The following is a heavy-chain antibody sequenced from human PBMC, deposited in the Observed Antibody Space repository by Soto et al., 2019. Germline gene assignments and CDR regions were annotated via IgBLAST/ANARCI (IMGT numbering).Heavy chain of an antibody. V-gene: IGHV1-69*01. D-gene: IGHD1-26*01. CDR3: ARGGKFHSADLWEASYSHGLDV. CDR2: TLPFLGSS. J-gene: IGHJ6*02. CDR1: GGTFKKFA. Sequence: QVQLVQSGPEVKKPGSSVKVSCEASGGTFKKFAISWVRQAPGQGLEWMGGTLPFLGSSKYPQKFQGSVTIAADESATTTYMELTGLTSEDTAVYYCARGGKFHSADLWEASYSHGLDVWGQGTTVTVSS.